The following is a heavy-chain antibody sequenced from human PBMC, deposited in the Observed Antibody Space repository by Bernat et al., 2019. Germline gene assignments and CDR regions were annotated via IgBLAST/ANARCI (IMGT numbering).Heavy chain of an antibody. Sequence: QVQLVESGGGVVQPGRSLRLSCAASGFTFSSYAMHWVRQAPGKGLEWVAVISYDGSNKYYADSVKGRFTISRDNSKNTLYLQMNSLRAEDTAVYYCAREARRYSYGYGSEYFQHWGQGTLVTVSS. J-gene: IGHJ1*01. D-gene: IGHD5-18*01. V-gene: IGHV3-30-3*01. CDR1: GFTFSSYA. CDR3: AREARRYSYGYGSEYFQH. CDR2: ISYDGSNK.